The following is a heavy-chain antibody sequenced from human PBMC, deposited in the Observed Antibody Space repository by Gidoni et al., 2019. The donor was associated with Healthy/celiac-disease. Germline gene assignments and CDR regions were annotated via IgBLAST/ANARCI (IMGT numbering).Heavy chain of an antibody. J-gene: IGHJ6*02. V-gene: IGHV1-24*01. CDR1: GYTLTELS. Sequence: QVQLVQSGAEVKKPGASVKVSCKVSGYTLTELSMHWVRQAPGKGLEWMGGFDPEDGETIYSQNFQCRVPMTEDTSTDTAYMELSSLRSEDTAVYYCATATPRVGPRRADHYYYGMDVWGQGTTVTVSS. CDR3: ATATPRVGPRRADHYYYGMDV. D-gene: IGHD2-2*01. CDR2: FDPEDGET.